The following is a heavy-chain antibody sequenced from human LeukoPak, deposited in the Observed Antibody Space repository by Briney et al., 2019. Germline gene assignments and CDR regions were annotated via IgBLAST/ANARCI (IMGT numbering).Heavy chain of an antibody. CDR1: GFTFNDYY. CDR2: INIGGTNT. CDR3: AKDRIPDGYYSIDF. D-gene: IGHD2-21*01. Sequence: PGGSLRLSCAASGFTFNDYYMSWIRQAPGKGLEWLSYINIGGTNTHYADSVKGRFTISRDNAKKSLYLEMNSLRAEDTAVCYCAKDRIPDGYYSIDFWGQGILVTVSS. V-gene: IGHV3-11*01. J-gene: IGHJ4*02.